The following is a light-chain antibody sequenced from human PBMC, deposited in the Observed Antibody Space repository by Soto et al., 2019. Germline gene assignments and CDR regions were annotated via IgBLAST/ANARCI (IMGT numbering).Light chain of an antibody. CDR3: QQYSTYTPRT. CDR1: QSVIRY. CDR2: DAY. V-gene: IGKV3-11*01. Sequence: EIVLTQSPATLSLSPGERATLSCRASQSVIRYLAWYQQRPGQAPRLLIYDAYNRVSGIPARFSGSGSGTDFTLTISSLQPDDFATYYCQQYSTYTPRTFGQGTKVDIK. J-gene: IGKJ1*01.